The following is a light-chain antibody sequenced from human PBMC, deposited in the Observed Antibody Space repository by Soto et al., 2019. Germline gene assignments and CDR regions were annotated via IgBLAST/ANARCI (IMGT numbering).Light chain of an antibody. Sequence: EIVITQSPATLSVSPGESATLSCRASQRISSNLAWYQQKPGQAPRLLIYGASTRATGVPARFSGSGSGTEFTLTISSLQSEDSALYYCQQYKNWLALTFGGGTKVEIK. J-gene: IGKJ4*01. V-gene: IGKV3-15*01. CDR3: QQYKNWLALT. CDR2: GAS. CDR1: QRISSN.